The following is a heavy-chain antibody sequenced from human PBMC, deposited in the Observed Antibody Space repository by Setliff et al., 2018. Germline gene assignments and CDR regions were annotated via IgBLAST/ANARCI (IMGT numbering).Heavy chain of an antibody. CDR3: ARASVVHAIAVGY. CDR1: GGSFSDYY. V-gene: IGHV4-34*01. D-gene: IGHD2-15*01. CDR2: INHSGST. Sequence: PSETLSLTCAAHGGSFSDYYWTWIRQPPGKGLEWIGEINHSGSTKYSPSLESRVTMSVDPSKNQFSLKVTSVTAADTAVYYCARASVVHAIAVGYWGQGTLVTVSS. J-gene: IGHJ4*02.